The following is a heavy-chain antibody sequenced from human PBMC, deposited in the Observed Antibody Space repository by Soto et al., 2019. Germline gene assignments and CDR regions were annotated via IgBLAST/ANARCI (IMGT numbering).Heavy chain of an antibody. CDR3: ARVSDWNYGACDI. V-gene: IGHV6-1*01. Sequence: SQTLSLTCGISGDSVSSNSAAWNWFRQSPSRGLEWLGRTYYRSKWYNDYALSVKSRITINPDTSKNQFSLQLNSVTPEDTAVYYCARVSDWNYGACDIWGQGTMGTVS. D-gene: IGHD1-7*01. J-gene: IGHJ3*02. CDR1: GDSVSSNSAA. CDR2: TYYRSKWYN.